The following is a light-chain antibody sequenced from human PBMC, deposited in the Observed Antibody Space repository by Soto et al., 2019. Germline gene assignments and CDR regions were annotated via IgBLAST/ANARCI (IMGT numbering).Light chain of an antibody. CDR1: SSNIGSNY. Sequence: QSARTQPPSASGTPGQRVTISCSGSSSNIGSNYVYWYQQLPGTAPKLLIYSNNQRPSGVPDRFSGSKSGTSASLAISGLRSEDEADYYCAAWDDSLSGLYVFGTGTKV. CDR2: SNN. J-gene: IGLJ1*01. V-gene: IGLV1-47*02. CDR3: AAWDDSLSGLYV.